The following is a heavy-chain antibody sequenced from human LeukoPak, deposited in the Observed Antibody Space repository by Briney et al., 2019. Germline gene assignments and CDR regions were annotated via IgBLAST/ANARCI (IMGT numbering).Heavy chain of an antibody. D-gene: IGHD5-18*01. V-gene: IGHV3-43D*03. J-gene: IGHJ4*02. CDR1: GFKFDDYA. CDR2: INWDGGST. CDR3: AKDLNRYGLYYFDY. Sequence: GGSLRLSRAASGFKFDDYAMHWVRQAPGKGLEWVSLINWDGGSTYYADSVKGRFTISRDDSKNSLYLQMNSLRGEDTALYYCAKDLNRYGLYYFDYWGQGTLVTVSS.